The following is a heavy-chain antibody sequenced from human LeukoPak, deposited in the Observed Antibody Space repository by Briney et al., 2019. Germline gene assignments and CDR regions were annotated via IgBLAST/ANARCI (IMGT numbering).Heavy chain of an antibody. D-gene: IGHD3-16*01. V-gene: IGHV3-30*18. CDR1: GFTFSSYD. CDR2: ISYDGNDK. CDR3: AKDQYDYVRGEFDY. Sequence: GGSLRLSCAASGFTFSSYDKHWVRQAPGKGLEWVAVISYDGNDKHYADSVKGRFTISRDNSKNTLYLQMNSLRVEDTAVYYCAKDQYDYVRGEFDYWGQGTLVTVSS. J-gene: IGHJ4*02.